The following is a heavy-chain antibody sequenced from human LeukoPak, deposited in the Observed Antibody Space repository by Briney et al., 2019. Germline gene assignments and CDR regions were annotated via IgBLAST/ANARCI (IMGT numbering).Heavy chain of an antibody. Sequence: PSETLSLTCTVSDGSISSYYWSWIRQPPGKGLEWIGYIYYSGSTNYNPSLKSRVTISVDTSKNQFSLKLSSVTAADTAVYYCARVPPYYYGSGSYNPAYYYYYYMDVWGKGTTVTVSS. CDR2: IYYSGST. J-gene: IGHJ6*03. V-gene: IGHV4-59*01. CDR3: ARVPPYYYGSGSYNPAYYYYYYMDV. CDR1: DGSISSYY. D-gene: IGHD3-10*01.